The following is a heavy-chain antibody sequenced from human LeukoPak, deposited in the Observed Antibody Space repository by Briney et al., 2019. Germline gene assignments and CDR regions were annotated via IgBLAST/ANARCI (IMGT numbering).Heavy chain of an antibody. V-gene: IGHV3-30*04. CDR3: VRDHSTGGSGWYWDY. CDR2: ISSDGSSK. CDR1: GFTFSNYA. D-gene: IGHD6-19*01. Sequence: PGRSLGLSCAASGFTFSNYAMHWVRQAPGKGLEWVALISSDGSSKDYVESVKGRFTISRDISKNTLHLQMNSLRADDTAVYYCVRDHSTGGSGWYWDYWGQGTLATVSS. J-gene: IGHJ4*02.